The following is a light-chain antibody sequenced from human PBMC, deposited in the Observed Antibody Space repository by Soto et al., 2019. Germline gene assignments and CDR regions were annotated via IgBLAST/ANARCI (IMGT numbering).Light chain of an antibody. CDR2: GAS. CDR3: QQYNNWPPFT. CDR1: QSVSSD. V-gene: IGKV3-15*01. Sequence: EIVMTQSPATLSVSPGGRATLSCRASQSVSSDLAWYQQKPGQAPRLLIYGASTRATDIPARFSGSGSETEFTLTISSLQSEDFAIYYCQQYNNWPPFTFGPGTKVDIK. J-gene: IGKJ3*01.